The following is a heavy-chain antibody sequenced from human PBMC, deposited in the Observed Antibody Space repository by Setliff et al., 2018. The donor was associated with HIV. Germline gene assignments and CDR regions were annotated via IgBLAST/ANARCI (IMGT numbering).Heavy chain of an antibody. CDR3: ARDGLLVAGIRFDY. CDR2: INPNSGGT. Sequence: ASVKVSCKASGYTFTGYYMHWVRQAPGQGLEWMGWINPNSGGTNYAQKFQGRVTMTRDTSISTAYMELSGLKYEDTAVYYCARDGLLVAGIRFDYWGQGTLVTVSS. J-gene: IGHJ4*02. D-gene: IGHD6-19*01. V-gene: IGHV1-2*02. CDR1: GYTFTGYY.